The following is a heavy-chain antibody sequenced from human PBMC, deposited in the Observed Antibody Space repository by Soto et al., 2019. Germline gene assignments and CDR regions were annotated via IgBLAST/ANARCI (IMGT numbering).Heavy chain of an antibody. CDR1: GGSISSSSYY. D-gene: IGHD1-26*01. J-gene: IGHJ2*01. V-gene: IGHV4-61*01. Sequence: SETLSLTCTVSGGSISSSSYYWGWIRQPPGKGLEWIGYIYYSGSTNHNPSLKSRVTISVDTSKNQFSLKLSSVTAADTAVYYCARDLGWELPRQDYWYFDLWGRGTLVTVSS. CDR2: IYYSGST. CDR3: ARDLGWELPRQDYWYFDL.